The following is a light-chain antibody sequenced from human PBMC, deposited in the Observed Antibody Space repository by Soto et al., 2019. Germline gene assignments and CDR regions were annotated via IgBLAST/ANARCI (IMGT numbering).Light chain of an antibody. CDR1: RPVSSAY. J-gene: IGKJ2*01. CDR2: AAS. V-gene: IGKV3-20*01. Sequence: EIVLTQSPGTLSLSLGERATLSCRTSRPVSSAYLAWYQQKPGQAPRLLIYAASSRATGIPDRFSGSVSGTEFTLTISRLEPEDFAVYYCQQYGSSGYAFGQGTKLEIK. CDR3: QQYGSSGYA.